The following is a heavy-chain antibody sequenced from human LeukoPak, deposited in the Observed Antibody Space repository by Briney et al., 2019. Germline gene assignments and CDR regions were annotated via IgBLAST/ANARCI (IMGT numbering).Heavy chain of an antibody. J-gene: IGHJ1*01. CDR3: ARGGSGSYYNLPQH. D-gene: IGHD3-10*01. V-gene: IGHV3-48*04. CDR1: GFTFSTYS. CDR2: ISSSSSTI. Sequence: GGSLRLSCAASGFTFSTYSMNWVRQAPGKGLEWVSYISSSSSTIYYADSVRGRFTISRDNAKSSLFLQMNSLRAEDTAVYYCARGGSGSYYNLPQHWGQGTLVTVSS.